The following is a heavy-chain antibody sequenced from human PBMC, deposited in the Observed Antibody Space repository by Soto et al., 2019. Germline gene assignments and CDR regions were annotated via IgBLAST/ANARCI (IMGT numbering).Heavy chain of an antibody. CDR1: GGSISSYY. CDR3: AREAGKLGGWYSGYVWFDP. Sequence: PSETLSLTCTVSGGSISSYYWSWIRQPPGKGLEWIGYIYYSGSTNYNPSLKSRVTISVDTSKNQFSLKLSSVTAADTAVYYCAREAGKLGGWYSGYVWFDPWGQGTLVTVSS. V-gene: IGHV4-59*01. D-gene: IGHD5-12*01. J-gene: IGHJ5*02. CDR2: IYYSGST.